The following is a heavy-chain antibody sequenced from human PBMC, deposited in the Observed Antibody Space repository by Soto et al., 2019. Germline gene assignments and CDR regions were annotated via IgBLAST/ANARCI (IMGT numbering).Heavy chain of an antibody. CDR1: GFTFSGSA. Sequence: VGSLRLSCAASGFTFSGSAMHWVRQASGKGLEWVGRIRSKANSYATAYAASVKGRFTISRDDSKNTAYLQMNSLKTEDTAVYYCTSPGYCSSTSWRGPVYYYYGMDVWGQGTTVTVSS. CDR2: IRSKANSYAT. D-gene: IGHD2-2*01. CDR3: TSPGYCSSTSWRGPVYYYYGMDV. J-gene: IGHJ6*02. V-gene: IGHV3-73*01.